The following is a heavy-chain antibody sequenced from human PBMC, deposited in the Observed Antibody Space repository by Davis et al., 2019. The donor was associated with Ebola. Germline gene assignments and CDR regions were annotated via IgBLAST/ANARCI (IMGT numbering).Heavy chain of an antibody. CDR2: IIPIFGTA. Sequence: SVKVSCKASGGTFSSYAISWVRQAPGQGLEWMGGIIPIFGTANYAQKFQGRVTITADESTSTAYMELSSLRSEDTAVYYCARGWIRYCSGGSCYSIRYYFDYWGQGTLVTVSS. CDR1: GGTFSSYA. J-gene: IGHJ4*02. V-gene: IGHV1-69*13. CDR3: ARGWIRYCSGGSCYSIRYYFDY. D-gene: IGHD2-15*01.